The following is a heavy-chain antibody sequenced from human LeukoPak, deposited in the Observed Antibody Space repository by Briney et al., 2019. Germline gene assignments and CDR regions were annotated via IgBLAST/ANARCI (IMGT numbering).Heavy chain of an antibody. CDR3: ARAERNAFDI. V-gene: IGHV4-30-4*08. CDR1: GGSISSGDYY. D-gene: IGHD1-1*01. CDR2: IYYSGST. J-gene: IGHJ3*02. Sequence: SETLSLTCTVSGGSISSGDYYWSWIRQPPGKGLEWIGYIYYSGSTYYNPSLKSRVTISVDTSKNQFSLKLSSVTAADTAVYYGARAERNAFDIWGQGTMVTVSS.